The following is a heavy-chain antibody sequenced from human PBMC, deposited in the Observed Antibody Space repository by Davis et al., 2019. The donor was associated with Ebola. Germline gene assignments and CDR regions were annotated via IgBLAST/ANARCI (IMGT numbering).Heavy chain of an antibody. D-gene: IGHD1-14*01. V-gene: IGHV3-7*01. CDR2: IKQDGSEK. CDR1: GFTFSSYS. CDR3: ARSEPPDY. J-gene: IGHJ4*02. Sequence: GGSLRLSCAASGFTFSSYSMSWVRQAPGKGLEWVANIKQDGSEKYYVDSVKGRFTISRDNAKNSLYLQMNGLRAEDTAVYYCARSEPPDYWGQGTLVTVSS.